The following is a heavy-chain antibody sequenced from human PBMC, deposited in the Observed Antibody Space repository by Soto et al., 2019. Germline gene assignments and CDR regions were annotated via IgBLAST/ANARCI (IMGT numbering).Heavy chain of an antibody. D-gene: IGHD6-25*01. CDR1: GFTFRSYS. J-gene: IGHJ4*02. CDR2: ISSTGTYI. Sequence: DVQLVESGGGLVKSGGSLTLSCAGSGFTFRSYSMNWVRQAPGKGLEWISSISSTGTYIHYADSVKGRFTISRDNAKNSLFLQMDSLRADDTAVYYCARDHLRIAAPDSLLDYWGQGAVVTVSS. CDR3: ARDHLRIAAPDSLLDY. V-gene: IGHV3-21*02.